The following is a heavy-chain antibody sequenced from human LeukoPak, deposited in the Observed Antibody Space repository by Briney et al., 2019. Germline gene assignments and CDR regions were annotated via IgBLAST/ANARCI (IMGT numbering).Heavy chain of an antibody. CDR3: AREAAYNYEDSGLDY. Sequence: ASVKVSCKTSGYTFGSYYMHWVRQAPGQGLEWMGMINPGRGNTNYAETFQGRVTMTRDTSTRSVYMELSSLRPEDTAVYYCAREAAYNYEDSGLDYWGQGTLVTVSS. V-gene: IGHV1-46*01. D-gene: IGHD3-16*01. CDR2: INPGRGNT. CDR1: GYTFGSYY. J-gene: IGHJ4*02.